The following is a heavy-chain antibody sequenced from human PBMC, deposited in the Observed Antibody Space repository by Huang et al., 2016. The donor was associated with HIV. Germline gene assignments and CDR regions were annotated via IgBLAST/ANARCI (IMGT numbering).Heavy chain of an antibody. CDR3: TIFGSGGFDL. D-gene: IGHD2-8*02. V-gene: IGHV4-61*09. CDR1: GVSISSSSDY. Sequence: QVQLQESGPGLVKPSQTLSLTCTVSGVSISSSSDYWRWNRQPAGKGLEWIGYIYTSGRTNHNPSLTSRVTMSIDTSKNQFSLKLSSVTAADTAVYYCTIFGSGGFDLWGRGTLVTVSS. J-gene: IGHJ2*01. CDR2: IYTSGRT.